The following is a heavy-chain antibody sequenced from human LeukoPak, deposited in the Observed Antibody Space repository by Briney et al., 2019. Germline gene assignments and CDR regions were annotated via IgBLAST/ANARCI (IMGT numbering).Heavy chain of an antibody. D-gene: IGHD6-13*01. CDR1: GASISTHY. V-gene: IGHV4-59*11. CDR3: ARAGAIATVHLDLDH. Sequence: SETLSLTCTVSGASISTHYWSWIRQPPEKGPEWIGDFYFSGSTNYNPSLKSRATISGDTSKNQFSLNLRSVTAADTAVYYCARAGAIATVHLDLDHWGRGSQVTVSS. CDR2: FYFSGST. J-gene: IGHJ4*02.